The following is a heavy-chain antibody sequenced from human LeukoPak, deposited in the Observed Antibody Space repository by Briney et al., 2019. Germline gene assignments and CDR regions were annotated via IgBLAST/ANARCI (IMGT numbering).Heavy chain of an antibody. CDR1: GYTFIGYY. CDR2: MNPNSGGT. J-gene: IGHJ4*02. V-gene: IGHV1-2*02. CDR3: ARVSYYGSGSYYSFYYFDY. D-gene: IGHD3-10*01. Sequence: GASVKVSCKAFGYTFIGYYIHWVRQAPGQGLQWMGWMNPNSGGTNYAQKFQGRVTMTRDTSISTAYMELSRLRSDDTAVYYCARVSYYGSGSYYSFYYFDYWGQGTLVTVSS.